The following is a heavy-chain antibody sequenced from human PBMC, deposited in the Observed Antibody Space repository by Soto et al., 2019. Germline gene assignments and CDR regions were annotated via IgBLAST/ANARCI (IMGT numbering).Heavy chain of an antibody. CDR2: IYYSGST. CDR1: GGSISSYY. CDR3: ASATLYGDYDY. V-gene: IGHV4-59*01. Sequence: KTSETLSLTCTVSGGSISSYYWSWIRQPPGKGLEWIGYIYYSGSTNYNPSLKSRVTISVDTSKNQFSLKLSSVTAADTAVYYCASATLYGDYDYWGQGTLVTVSS. J-gene: IGHJ4*02. D-gene: IGHD4-17*01.